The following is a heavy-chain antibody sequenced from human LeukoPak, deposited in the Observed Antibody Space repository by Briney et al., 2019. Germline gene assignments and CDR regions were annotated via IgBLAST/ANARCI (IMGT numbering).Heavy chain of an antibody. CDR2: IFYSGST. J-gene: IGHJ3*02. CDR3: ARVLGLWFGESRHDAFDI. V-gene: IGHV4-39*07. Sequence: SETLSLTCTVSGGSISTSNYYWGWIRQPPGKGLEWIGNIFYSGSTYYSPSLRSRVTISLDTSRNQFSLKLSSVTAADTAVYYCARVLGLWFGESRHDAFDIWGQGTMVTVSS. D-gene: IGHD3-10*01. CDR1: GGSISTSNYY.